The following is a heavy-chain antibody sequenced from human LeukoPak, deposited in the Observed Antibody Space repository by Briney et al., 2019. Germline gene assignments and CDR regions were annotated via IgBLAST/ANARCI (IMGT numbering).Heavy chain of an antibody. CDR2: INSDGTDT. J-gene: IGHJ4*02. CDR1: GFTFNNYW. D-gene: IGHD3-22*01. V-gene: IGHV3-74*03. CDR3: ARASGTDGSGYVQVDY. Sequence: HPGGSLRLSCGASGFTFNNYWMHLVRQAPGKGLVWVSRINSDGTDTTYAYSVKGRFTISRDNAQNTVYLQMNSLRTEDTAVYYCARASGTDGSGYVQVDYWGQGTLVTVSS.